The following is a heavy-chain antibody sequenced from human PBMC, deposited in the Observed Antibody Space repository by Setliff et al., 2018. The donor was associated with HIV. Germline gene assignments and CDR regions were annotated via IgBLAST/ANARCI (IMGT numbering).Heavy chain of an antibody. D-gene: IGHD5-18*01. V-gene: IGHV4-59*11. CDR3: ASGEYSYGYRFDY. Sequence: PSETLSLTCTVSGVSITSHYWNWIRQSPGKGLEWIGFGHHSGSTNYNPSLKSRVTISVDTSKNQFSLKLTSVTPADTAVYYCASGEYSYGYRFDYWGQGTLVTVSS. CDR1: GVSITSHY. J-gene: IGHJ4*02. CDR2: GHHSGST.